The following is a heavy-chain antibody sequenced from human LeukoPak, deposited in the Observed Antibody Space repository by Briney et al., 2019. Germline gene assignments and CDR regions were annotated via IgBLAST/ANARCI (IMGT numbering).Heavy chain of an antibody. CDR1: DASISSSYFY. D-gene: IGHD1-26*01. V-gene: IGHV4-39*01. CDR2: VFHSGST. Sequence: SETLSLTCTVSDASISSSYFYWSWIRQPPGKGLEWIGNVFHSGSTHYSPSLKSPVTISVDTSRKQFSLRLSAATAAATAVYYCARQRGGSWVNDYWGQGTLVTVSS. CDR3: ARQRGGSWVNDY. J-gene: IGHJ4*02.